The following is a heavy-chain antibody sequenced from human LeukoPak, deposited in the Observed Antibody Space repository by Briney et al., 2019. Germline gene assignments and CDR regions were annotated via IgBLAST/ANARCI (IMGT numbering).Heavy chain of an antibody. J-gene: IGHJ5*02. CDR2: IYYSGST. Sequence: SETLSLTRTVSGGSISSSSYYWGWIRQPPGKGLEWIGSIYYSGSTYYNPSLKSRVTISVDTSKNQFSLKLSSVTAADTAVYYCARQREQLGGNWFDPWGQGTLVTVSS. D-gene: IGHD6-13*01. V-gene: IGHV4-39*07. CDR3: ARQREQLGGNWFDP. CDR1: GGSISSSSYY.